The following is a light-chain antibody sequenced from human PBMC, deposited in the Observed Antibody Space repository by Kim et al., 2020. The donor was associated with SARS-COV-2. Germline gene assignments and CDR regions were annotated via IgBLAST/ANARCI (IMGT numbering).Light chain of an antibody. J-gene: IGLJ2*01. Sequence: VAIGTTITITWQGDRLRSYYASLYQQKPGQAPVLVIYGKNNRPSGIPDRFSGSSSGNTASLTITGAQAEDEADYYCNSRDSSGNVVFGGGTQLTVL. V-gene: IGLV3-19*01. CDR2: GKN. CDR3: NSRDSSGNVV. CDR1: RLRSYY.